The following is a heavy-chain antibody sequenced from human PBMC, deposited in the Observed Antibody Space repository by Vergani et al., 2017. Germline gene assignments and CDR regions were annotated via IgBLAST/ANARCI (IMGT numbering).Heavy chain of an antibody. Sequence: EVQLVESGGGLVQPGGSLRLSCAASGFTFSSYWMSWVRQAPGKGLEWVANIKQDGSEKYYVDSVKGRFTISRDNAKNSLYLQMNSLRAEDTAVYYCARGESSGWYWGGDDYWGQGTLVTVSS. D-gene: IGHD6-19*01. CDR3: ARGESSGWYWGGDDY. CDR1: GFTFSSYW. CDR2: IKQDGSEK. J-gene: IGHJ4*02. V-gene: IGHV3-7*04.